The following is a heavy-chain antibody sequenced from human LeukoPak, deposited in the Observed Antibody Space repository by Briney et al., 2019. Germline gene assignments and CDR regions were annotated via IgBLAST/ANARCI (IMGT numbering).Heavy chain of an antibody. CDR3: AKRRSEWELPSFDY. D-gene: IGHD1-26*01. V-gene: IGHV3-23*01. Sequence: GGSLRLSCAASGFTFSSYAMSWVRQAPGKGLEWVSAISGSGGSTYYADSVKGRFTISRDNSKNTLYLQMNSLRAEDAAVYYCAKRRSEWELPSFDYWGQGTLVTVSS. J-gene: IGHJ4*02. CDR1: GFTFSSYA. CDR2: ISGSGGST.